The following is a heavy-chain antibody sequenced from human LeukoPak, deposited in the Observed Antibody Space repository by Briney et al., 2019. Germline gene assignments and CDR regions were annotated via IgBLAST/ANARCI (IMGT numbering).Heavy chain of an antibody. CDR1: GSTFSTYA. V-gene: IGHV1-3*01. D-gene: IGHD1-14*01. J-gene: IGHJ4*02. CDR2: INAGNGNT. Sequence: ASVKVSCKASGSTFSTYAIHWVRQAPGQRLEWMGWINAGNGNTKYSQKFQGRVTMTTDTSTSTAYMELRSLRSDDTAVYYCARATGHTLDYFDYWGQGTLVTVSS. CDR3: ARATGHTLDYFDY.